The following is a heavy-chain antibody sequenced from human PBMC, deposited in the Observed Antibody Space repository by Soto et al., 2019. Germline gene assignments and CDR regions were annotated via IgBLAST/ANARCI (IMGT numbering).Heavy chain of an antibody. J-gene: IGHJ4*02. V-gene: IGHV3-7*01. CDR2: IKEDGSET. CDR3: ARGYTRFLEWLVYYFDH. CDR1: GLTLSRFW. Sequence: GGSLRLSCVASGLTLSRFWMSWVRQAPGKGLEWVANIKEDGSETNYVDSVKGGFTISRDNVKNAVYLQMNSLRAEDTAVYYCARGYTRFLEWLVYYFDHWGQGTLVTVSS. D-gene: IGHD3-3*01.